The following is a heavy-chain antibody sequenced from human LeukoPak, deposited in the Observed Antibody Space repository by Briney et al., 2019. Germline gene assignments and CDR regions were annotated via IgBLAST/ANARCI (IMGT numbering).Heavy chain of an antibody. V-gene: IGHV4-31*03. Sequence: SETLSLTCTVSGGSISSGGYYWSWIRQHPGKGLEWIGYIYYSGSTYYNPSLKSRVTISVDTSKNQFSLKLSSVTAADTAVYYCARDHDYCSGGSCYSRGGFDIWGQGTMVTVSS. D-gene: IGHD2-15*01. J-gene: IGHJ3*02. CDR2: IYYSGST. CDR1: GGSISSGGYY. CDR3: ARDHDYCSGGSCYSRGGFDI.